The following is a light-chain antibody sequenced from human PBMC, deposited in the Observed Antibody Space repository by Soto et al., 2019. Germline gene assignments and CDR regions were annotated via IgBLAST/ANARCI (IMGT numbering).Light chain of an antibody. CDR3: QQANTFPFT. V-gene: IGKV1-12*01. J-gene: IGKJ5*01. CDR2: STS. Sequence: DIQLTQSRSSVSASVGDSVTITCRASQSVDNWLAWYQQKPGKAPKLLIYSTSSLQSGVPSRFSGSGSGTDFTLTISGLQPEDFAIYYCQQANTFPFTFGQGTRLDIK. CDR1: QSVDNW.